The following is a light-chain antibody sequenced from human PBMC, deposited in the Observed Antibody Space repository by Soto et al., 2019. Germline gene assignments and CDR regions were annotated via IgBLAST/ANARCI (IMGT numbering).Light chain of an antibody. V-gene: IGKV3-11*01. CDR2: DAS. CDR1: QSVSRY. J-gene: IGKJ5*01. CDR3: QQRSNWPPIT. Sequence: EIVLTQTPATLSLSPGEIATLSCRPSQSVSRYLAWYQQKPGQAPRLLIYDASNRATGIPARFSGSGSGTDFTLTISSLEPEDFAVYYCQQRSNWPPITLCQGTRLEIK.